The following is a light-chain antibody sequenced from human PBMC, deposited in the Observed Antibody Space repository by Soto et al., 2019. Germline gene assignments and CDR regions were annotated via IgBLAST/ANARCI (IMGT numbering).Light chain of an antibody. CDR2: GAS. J-gene: IGKJ1*01. CDR1: QAINNN. V-gene: IGKV3-15*01. CDR3: QQYNTWPQT. Sequence: VLTQAPETRSGSVCEGGILFVMASQAINNNVAWYQLKDGQVPRLLIYGASTRAADVPARFSGGGSGTEFTLTISSLQSEDFAEYHCQQYNTWPQTFGQGTKVDIK.